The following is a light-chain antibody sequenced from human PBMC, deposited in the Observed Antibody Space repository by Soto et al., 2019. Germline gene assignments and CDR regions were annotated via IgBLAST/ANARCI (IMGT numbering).Light chain of an antibody. V-gene: IGLV2-14*01. CDR1: TSDVGGYNY. CDR2: EVN. Sequence: QSVLTQPASVSGSPGQSITISCTGTTSDVGGYNYVSWYQLHPDKAPKLMIYEVNNRPAGVSDRFSGSKSGNTASLTISGLQAEDEADYYCTSYTSSNTLVFGTGTKVTVL. J-gene: IGLJ1*01. CDR3: TSYTSSNTLV.